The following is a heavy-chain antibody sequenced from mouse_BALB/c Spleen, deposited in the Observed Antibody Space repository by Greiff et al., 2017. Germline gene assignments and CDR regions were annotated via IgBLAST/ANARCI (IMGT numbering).Heavy chain of an antibody. J-gene: IGHJ3*01. V-gene: IGHV2-9-2*01. CDR3: VRFYRYERD. CDR1: GFSLTSYD. CDR2: IWTGGGT. Sequence: QVQLKESGPGLVAPSQSLSITCTVSGFSLTSYDISWIRQPPGKGLEWLGVIWTGGGTNYNSAFMSRLSISKDNSKSQVFLKMNSLQTDDTAIYYCVRFYRYERDWGQGTLVTVSA. D-gene: IGHD2-14*01.